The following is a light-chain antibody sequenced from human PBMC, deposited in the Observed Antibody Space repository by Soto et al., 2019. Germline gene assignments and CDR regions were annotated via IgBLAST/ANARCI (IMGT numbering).Light chain of an antibody. CDR1: DIASKM. CDR3: QVWDSSSDHYV. CDR2: DDN. V-gene: IGLV3-21*02. Sequence: YELTQPPSLSVTLGPAARIYRRGNDIASKMVHWAQQKPGEAPVLVVYDDNERPSGIRGRLSGSNSGDTATLTVRMVEAGDDTDYYSQVWDSSSDHYVFGSETKVTV. J-gene: IGLJ1*01.